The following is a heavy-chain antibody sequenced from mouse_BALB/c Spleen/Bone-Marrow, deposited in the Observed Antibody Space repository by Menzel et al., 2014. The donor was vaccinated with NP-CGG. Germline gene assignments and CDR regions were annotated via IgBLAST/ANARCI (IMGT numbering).Heavy chain of an antibody. V-gene: IGHV6-6*02. J-gene: IGHJ2*01. Sequence: EVKLVESGGGLVQPGGSMKLSCVASGFTFSNYWMNWVRQSPEKGLEWVTEIRLKSNNYATHYAESVKGRFTISRGDSKSSVYLQMNNLRAEDTGIYYCTVPFGPGFDYWGQGTTLTVSS. CDR1: GFTFSNYW. CDR3: TVPFGPGFDY. CDR2: IRLKSNNYAT.